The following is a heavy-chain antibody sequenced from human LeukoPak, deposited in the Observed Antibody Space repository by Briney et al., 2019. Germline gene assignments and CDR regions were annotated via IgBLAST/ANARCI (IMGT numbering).Heavy chain of an antibody. V-gene: IGHV1-18*01. CDR1: GGTFSSYA. D-gene: IGHD2-15*01. CDR3: ARAGIVVVVAANPNWFDP. CDR2: ISAYNGNT. J-gene: IGHJ5*02. Sequence: GSSVKVSCKASGGTFSSYAISWVRQAPGQGLEWMGWISAYNGNTNYAQKLQGRVTMTTDTSTSTAYMELRSLGSDDTAVYYCARAGIVVVVAANPNWFDPWGQGTLVTVSS.